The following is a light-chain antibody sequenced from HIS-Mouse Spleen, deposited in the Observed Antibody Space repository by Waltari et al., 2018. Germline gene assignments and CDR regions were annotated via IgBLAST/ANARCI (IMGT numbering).Light chain of an antibody. Sequence: QSALTQPASVSGSPGQSITISCTGTSRDVGSYNLVSWYQQHPGKAPKPVIYEGSKRPSGVSNRFSGSKSGNTASLTIAGLQAEDEADYYCCSYAGSSTLVFGGGTKLTVL. CDR3: CSYAGSSTLV. J-gene: IGLJ2*01. CDR2: EGS. CDR1: SRDVGSYNL. V-gene: IGLV2-23*01.